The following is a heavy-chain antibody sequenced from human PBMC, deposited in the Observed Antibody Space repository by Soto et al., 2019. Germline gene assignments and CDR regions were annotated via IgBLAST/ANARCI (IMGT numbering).Heavy chain of an antibody. Sequence: GGSLRLSCAASAFKFSDYYMSWVRQAPGKGLEWVSYISGSGDVIYYADSVKGRFTISTDNDKKSVHLQMDTLRAEDTALYYCARAPDCGEGSCYRHFDLWGQGTRVTVS. J-gene: IGHJ4*02. D-gene: IGHD2-15*01. CDR3: ARAPDCGEGSCYRHFDL. CDR1: AFKFSDYY. CDR2: ISGSGDVI. V-gene: IGHV3-11*01.